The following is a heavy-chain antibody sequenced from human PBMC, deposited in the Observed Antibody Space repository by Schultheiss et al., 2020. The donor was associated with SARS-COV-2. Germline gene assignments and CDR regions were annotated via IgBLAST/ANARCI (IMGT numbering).Heavy chain of an antibody. D-gene: IGHD4-17*01. V-gene: IGHV3-66*01. CDR2: IYRDGDT. CDR3: ARDPPVTPAF. Sequence: GESLKISYAASGLTVSNNYWNWVRQAPGKGLEWVSTIYRDGDTYYADSVRGRFTISRDNSKNTLYLQMNTLRAEDSGVYYCARDPPVTPAFWGQGTLVTVSS. CDR1: GLTVSNNY. J-gene: IGHJ4*02.